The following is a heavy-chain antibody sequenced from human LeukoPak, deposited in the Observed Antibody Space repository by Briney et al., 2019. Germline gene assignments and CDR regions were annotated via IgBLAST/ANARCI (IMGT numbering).Heavy chain of an antibody. CDR1: GFTFSDYY. D-gene: IGHD5-24*01. J-gene: IGHJ4*02. V-gene: IGHV3-11*03. CDR2: ITSSSSYT. CDR3: ARSRVNGYNRGFDY. Sequence: GGSLRLSCAASGFTFSDYYMSWIRQAPGKGLEWVSYITSSSSYTNYAEFLKGRFTISRDNAKKSLYLQMNSLRVEDTAVYYCARSRVNGYNRGFDYWGQGTLVTVPS.